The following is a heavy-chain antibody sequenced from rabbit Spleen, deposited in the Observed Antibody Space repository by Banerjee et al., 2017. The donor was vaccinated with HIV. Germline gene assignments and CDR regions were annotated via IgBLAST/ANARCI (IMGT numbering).Heavy chain of an antibody. CDR1: GFSFSSNYY. V-gene: IGHV1S40*01. J-gene: IGHJ3*01. D-gene: IGHD6-1*01. CDR2: IATGGSGDT. CDR3: ARGDGYAYGGYDL. Sequence: QSLEESGGDLVKPGASLTLTCTASGFSFSSNYYMCWVRQAPGKGLEWIGCIATGGSGDTHYASWAKGRFTISKTSSTTVTLQMTSLTAADTATYFCARGDGYAYGGYDLWGQGTLVTVS.